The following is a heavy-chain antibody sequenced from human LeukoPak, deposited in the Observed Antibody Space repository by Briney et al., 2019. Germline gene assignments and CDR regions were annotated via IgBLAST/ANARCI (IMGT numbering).Heavy chain of an antibody. V-gene: IGHV3-30-3*01. J-gene: IGHJ3*02. Sequence: PGGSLRLSCAASGFTFSSYAMHWVRQAPGKGLEWVAVISHDGSNKYYADSVKGRFTISRDNSKNTLYLQMNSLRAEDTAVYYCARDHYSSDAFDIWGQGTMVTVSS. D-gene: IGHD6-13*01. CDR2: ISHDGSNK. CDR1: GFTFSSYA. CDR3: ARDHYSSDAFDI.